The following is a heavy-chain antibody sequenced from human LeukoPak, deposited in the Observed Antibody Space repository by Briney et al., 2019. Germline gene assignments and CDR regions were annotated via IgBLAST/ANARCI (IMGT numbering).Heavy chain of an antibody. CDR2: IGTYGGDT. CDR3: ARDLWNFYDDSGYNRDFDS. V-gene: IGHV1-18*01. J-gene: IGHJ5*01. CDR1: TSR. D-gene: IGHD3-22*01. Sequence: GASVKVSCKATSRISWVRQAPGQGLEWMGWIGTYGGDTYYAQKLQGRITVTIDTSTSTVYMELRNLRSDGTAVYYCARDLWNFYDDSGYNRDFDSWGQGTLVTVSS.